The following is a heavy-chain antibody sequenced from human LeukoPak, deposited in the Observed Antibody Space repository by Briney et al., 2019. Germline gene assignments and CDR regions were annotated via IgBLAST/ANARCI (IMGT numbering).Heavy chain of an antibody. J-gene: IGHJ4*02. Sequence: PGGSLRLSCAASGFTFSSYSMNWVRQAPGKGLEWVSYISSSSSTIYYADSVKGRFTISRDNAKNSLYLQMNSLRAEDTAVYYCAKDARVTPDFFDYWGQGTLVTVSS. CDR3: AKDARVTPDFFDY. CDR1: GFTFSSYS. D-gene: IGHD3-3*01. CDR2: ISSSSSTI. V-gene: IGHV3-48*01.